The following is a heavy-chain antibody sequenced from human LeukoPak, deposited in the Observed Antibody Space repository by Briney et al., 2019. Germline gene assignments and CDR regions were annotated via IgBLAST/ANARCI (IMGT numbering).Heavy chain of an antibody. CDR3: VRGYCSSTSCYKAH. J-gene: IGHJ4*02. V-gene: IGHV1-69*05. D-gene: IGHD2-2*02. Sequence: ASVKVSCKASGGTFSSYAISWVRQAPGQGLEWMGGIIPIFGTANYAQKFQGRVTITTDESTSTAYMELSSLRSEDTAVYYCVRGYCSSTSCYKAHWGQGTLVTVSS. CDR1: GGTFSSYA. CDR2: IIPIFGTA.